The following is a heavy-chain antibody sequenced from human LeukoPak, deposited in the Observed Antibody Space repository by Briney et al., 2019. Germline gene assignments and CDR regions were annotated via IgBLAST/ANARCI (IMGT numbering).Heavy chain of an antibody. J-gene: IGHJ4*02. CDR3: ARDWAALTYCGGDCYGGYFDY. Sequence: SVKVSCKASGGTFSSYAISWVRQAPGQGLEWMGRIIPIFGTANYAQKFQGRVTITTDESTSTAYMELSGLRSEDTAVYYCARDWAALTYCGGDCYGGYFDYWGQGTLVTVSS. D-gene: IGHD2-21*02. CDR1: GGTFSSYA. V-gene: IGHV1-69*05. CDR2: IIPIFGTA.